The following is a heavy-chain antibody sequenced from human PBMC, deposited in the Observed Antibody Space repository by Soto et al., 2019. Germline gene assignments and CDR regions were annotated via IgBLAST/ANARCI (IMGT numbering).Heavy chain of an antibody. D-gene: IGHD3-9*01. CDR3: ARSYYDILTGYYNYYGMDV. CDR2: IYYSGST. Sequence: PSETLSLTCTVSGGSISSYYWSWIRQPPGKGLEWIGYIYYSGSTNYNPSLKSRVTISVDTSKNQFSLKLSSVTAADTAVYYCARSYYDILTGYYNYYGMDVWGQGTTVTVSS. V-gene: IGHV4-59*01. CDR1: GGSISSYY. J-gene: IGHJ6*02.